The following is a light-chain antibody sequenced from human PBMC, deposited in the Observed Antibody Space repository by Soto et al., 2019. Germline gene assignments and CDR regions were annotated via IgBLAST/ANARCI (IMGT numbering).Light chain of an antibody. CDR1: QNIDIY. V-gene: IGKV1-39*01. Sequence: DVQMTQSPSSLSASVGDRATITCRASQNIDIYLNWYQQKPGRPPTLLIYNRSRLQSGVPTRFSGSGSGTDFTITILNLQPQDFATYSCHQKYNTPPAFGQGTKVGIK. CDR3: HQKYNTPPA. J-gene: IGKJ2*01. CDR2: NRS.